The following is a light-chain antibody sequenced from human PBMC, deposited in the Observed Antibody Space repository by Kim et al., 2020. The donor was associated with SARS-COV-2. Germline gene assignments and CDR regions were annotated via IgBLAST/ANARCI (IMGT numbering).Light chain of an antibody. Sequence: SPGERATLSGRSSQSISNNLASYQQKPGQAPRRLIYGVSTRATDIPARFSGSGSGTDFTLTISSLQSEDFAVYYCQQYNNWPPNTFGQGTKLEI. CDR3: QQYNNWPPNT. CDR2: GVS. V-gene: IGKV3-15*01. CDR1: QSISNN. J-gene: IGKJ2*01.